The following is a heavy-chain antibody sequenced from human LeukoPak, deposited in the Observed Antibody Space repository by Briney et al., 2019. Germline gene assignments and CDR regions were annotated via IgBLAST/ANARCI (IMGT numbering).Heavy chain of an antibody. D-gene: IGHD6-13*01. Sequence: PGTSLRLSCAASGFTFISYAIHWVRQAPGKGLEWVAVISFHGTDSFYADSVKGRFTISRDNSKNTLHLQMNSLRAEDTAVYYCKVPREVAAAKGFDYWGQGTLVTVSS. CDR2: ISFHGTDS. CDR1: GFTFISYA. V-gene: IGHV3-30*14. J-gene: IGHJ4*02. CDR3: KVPREVAAAKGFDY.